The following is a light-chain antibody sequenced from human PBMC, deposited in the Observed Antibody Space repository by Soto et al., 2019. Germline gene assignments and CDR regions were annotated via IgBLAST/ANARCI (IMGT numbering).Light chain of an antibody. V-gene: IGLV3-21*02. J-gene: IGLJ3*02. Sequence: SYELTQPPSVSVAPGQTASITCGGGSIGSGSVHWYQQKPGQFPVLVVYDDDRPSGIPERFSGSNSGNTATLTISRVEAGDEADYYCQVWDSSRDHPWVFGGGTKLTVL. CDR3: QVWDSSRDHPWV. CDR1: SIGSGS. CDR2: DD.